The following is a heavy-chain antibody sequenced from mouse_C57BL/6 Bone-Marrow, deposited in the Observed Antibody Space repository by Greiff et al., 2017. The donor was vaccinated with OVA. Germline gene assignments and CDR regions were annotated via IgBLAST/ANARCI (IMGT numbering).Heavy chain of an antibody. CDR3: ASHYYDYSYWYFDV. V-gene: IGHV1-82*01. CDR2: IYPGDGDT. J-gene: IGHJ1*03. D-gene: IGHD2-4*01. Sequence: VKLVESGPELVKPGASVKISCKASGYAFSSSWMNWVKQRPGKGLEWIGRIYPGDGDTNYNGKFKGKATLTADKSSSTAYMQLSSLTSEDSAVYFCASHYYDYSYWYFDVWGTGTTVTVSS. CDR1: GYAFSSSW.